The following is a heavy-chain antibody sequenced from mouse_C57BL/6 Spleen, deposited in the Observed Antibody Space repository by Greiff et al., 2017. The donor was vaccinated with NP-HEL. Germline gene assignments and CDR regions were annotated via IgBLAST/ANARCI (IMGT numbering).Heavy chain of an antibody. D-gene: IGHD3-1*01. CDR3: ARDRGDY. Sequence: DVQLVESGGGLVKPGGSLKLSCAASGFTFSSYAMSWVRQTPEKRLEWVATISDGGSYTYYPDNVKGRFTISRDNAKNNLYLQMSHLKSEDTAMYYCARDRGDYWGQGTTLTVSS. V-gene: IGHV5-4*01. CDR1: GFTFSSYA. CDR2: ISDGGSYT. J-gene: IGHJ2*01.